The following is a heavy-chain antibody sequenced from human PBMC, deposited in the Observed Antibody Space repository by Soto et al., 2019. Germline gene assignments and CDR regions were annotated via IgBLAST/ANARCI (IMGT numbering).Heavy chain of an antibody. CDR3: ASILRYFDWLSGGGYYYGLDV. D-gene: IGHD3-9*01. CDR1: GGSISSDDYY. CDR2: IYHSGRT. V-gene: IGHV4-30-4*01. J-gene: IGHJ6*02. Sequence: QVQLQESGPGLVKPSQTLSLTCTVSGGSISSDDYYWSWIRQPPGKGLEWIGYIYHSGRTYYNPSLKRRMTISVDTSKNQFSLRLGSVTAADTAVYYCASILRYFDWLSGGGYYYGLDVWGQGATVTVSS.